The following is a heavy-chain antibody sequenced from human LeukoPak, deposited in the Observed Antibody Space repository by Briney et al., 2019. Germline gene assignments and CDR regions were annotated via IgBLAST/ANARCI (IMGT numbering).Heavy chain of an antibody. D-gene: IGHD2-21*02. CDR3: ARVGEFVVVTASTHSYYMDV. CDR1: GYSISSGYY. V-gene: IGHV4-38-2*02. Sequence: SETLSLTCTVSGYSISSGYYWGWIRQPPGRGLEWIGSIYHSGSTYYNPSLKSRVTISVDTSKNQFSLKLSSVTAADTAVYYCARVGEFVVVTASTHSYYMDVWGKGTTVTVSS. CDR2: IYHSGST. J-gene: IGHJ6*03.